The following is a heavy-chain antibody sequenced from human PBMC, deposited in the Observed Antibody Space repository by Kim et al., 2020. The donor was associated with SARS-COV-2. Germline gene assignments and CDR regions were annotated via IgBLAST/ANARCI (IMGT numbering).Heavy chain of an antibody. J-gene: IGHJ4*02. CDR2: IKSKIIGEPT. CDR1: GFTFSGAW. D-gene: IGHD5-18*01. V-gene: IGHV3-15*01. Sequence: GGSLRLSCAASGFTFSGAWLSWVRQVPGKGLEWIGRIKSKIIGEPTDYAAPVNGRFIISRDDSKYMVFLQMNSLKTEDTAVYYCTTHHVETAIGLWGQGTLVTVSA. CDR3: TTHHVETAIGL.